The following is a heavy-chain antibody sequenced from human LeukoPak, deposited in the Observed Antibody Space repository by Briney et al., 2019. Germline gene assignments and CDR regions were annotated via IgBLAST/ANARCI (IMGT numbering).Heavy chain of an antibody. D-gene: IGHD3-22*01. Sequence: GGSLRLSCAASGFSLSDHFIDWVRQAPGKGLEWVGRTRNKASGYTTEYAASVKGRFTISRDGSKNSLYLQMGSLKTEDTAVYYCVRTSHDSNRHFFDYWGQGTLVTVSS. CDR3: VRTSHDSNRHFFDY. V-gene: IGHV3-72*01. CDR1: GFSLSDHF. J-gene: IGHJ4*02. CDR2: TRNKASGYTT.